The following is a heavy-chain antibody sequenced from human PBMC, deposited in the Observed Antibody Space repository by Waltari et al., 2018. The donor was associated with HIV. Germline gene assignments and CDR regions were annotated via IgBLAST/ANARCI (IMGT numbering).Heavy chain of an antibody. CDR1: GYNFTSYG. Sequence: QVQLVQSGAEVKKPGASVTVSCKASGYNFTSYGVHWVRQAPGQRPEWMAWVNPGNGNTKYSRKFQDRLTGTRDESAETAYMVLTSLTSEETAVYYCVRGPSWSGGTCYSLFDYWGQGTLVSVSS. D-gene: IGHD2-15*01. CDR3: VRGPSWSGGTCYSLFDY. V-gene: IGHV1-3*01. J-gene: IGHJ4*02. CDR2: VNPGNGNT.